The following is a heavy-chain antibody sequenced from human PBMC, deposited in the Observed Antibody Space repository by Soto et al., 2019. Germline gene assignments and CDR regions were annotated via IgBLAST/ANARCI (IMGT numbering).Heavy chain of an antibody. CDR1: GYTFTNYG. V-gene: IGHV1-18*01. Sequence: ASVKVSCKASGYTFTNYGITWVRQAPGQGLEWMGWISAYNGNTNYAQKFQGRVTMTTDTSTSTAYMELRSLRSDDTAVYYCARDLSTTVTSPFNWFDPWGQGTLVT. J-gene: IGHJ5*02. CDR2: ISAYNGNT. D-gene: IGHD4-17*01. CDR3: ARDLSTTVTSPFNWFDP.